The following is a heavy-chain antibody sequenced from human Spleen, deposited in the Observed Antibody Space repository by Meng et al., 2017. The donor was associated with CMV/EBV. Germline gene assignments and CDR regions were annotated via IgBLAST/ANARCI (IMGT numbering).Heavy chain of an antibody. V-gene: IGHV3-15*01. J-gene: IGHJ4*02. D-gene: IGHD3-3*01. CDR2: IKTLSYATPT. CDR1: GLNFNNAW. Sequence: GESLKISCTVSGLNFNNAWMTWVRQAPGKGLEWVGHIKTLSYATPTNYAAPVKGRFTISRDDSKNTVYLQMSSLKTEDTAVYYCTMYDNFWSGYYLHYWGQGTLVTVSS. CDR3: TMYDNFWSGYYLHY.